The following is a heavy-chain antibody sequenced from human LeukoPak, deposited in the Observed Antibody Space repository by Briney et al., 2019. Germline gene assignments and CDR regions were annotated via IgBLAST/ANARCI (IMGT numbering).Heavy chain of an antibody. V-gene: IGHV4-39*01. J-gene: IGHJ3*02. CDR1: GGSISSSSYY. Sequence: SETLSLTCTVSGGSISSSSYYWGWIRQPPGKGLEWIGSIYYSGSTYYNPSLKSRVTISVDTSKNQFSLKLSSVTAADTAVYYCARHPVRSLAVTAIRKADDAFDIWGQGTMVTVSS. CDR3: ARHPVRSLAVTAIRKADDAFDI. CDR2: IYYSGST. D-gene: IGHD2-21*02.